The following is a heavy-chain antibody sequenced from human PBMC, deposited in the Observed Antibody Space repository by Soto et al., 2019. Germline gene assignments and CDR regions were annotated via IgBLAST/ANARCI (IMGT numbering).Heavy chain of an antibody. CDR2: INPNNGVT. Sequence: QVQLVQSVAEVKKPGASVKVSCKASGYTFTGYYVNWVRRAPGQGLQRMGWINPNNGVTNYAQKFQGRVTMTRDTSISTAYMDLSRLRSDDTAVYYCARGALTVANWFDPWGQGTQVTVSS. J-gene: IGHJ5*02. D-gene: IGHD6-19*01. CDR3: ARGALTVANWFDP. V-gene: IGHV1-2*02. CDR1: GYTFTGYY.